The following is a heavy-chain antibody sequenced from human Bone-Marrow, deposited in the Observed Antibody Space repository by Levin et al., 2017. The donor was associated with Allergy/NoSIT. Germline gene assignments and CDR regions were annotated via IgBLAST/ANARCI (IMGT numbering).Heavy chain of an antibody. CDR1: GGTFINFA. Sequence: GASVKVSCKASGGTFINFAITWVRQAPGQGLEWMGGIVPIFGTSNYAQKFHGRVTITADESTSTTYMELSSLRSEDTAVYYCATINTAMVTDLVYWGQGTLVTVSS. D-gene: IGHD5-18*01. V-gene: IGHV1-69*13. CDR2: IVPIFGTS. CDR3: ATINTAMVTDLVY. J-gene: IGHJ4*02.